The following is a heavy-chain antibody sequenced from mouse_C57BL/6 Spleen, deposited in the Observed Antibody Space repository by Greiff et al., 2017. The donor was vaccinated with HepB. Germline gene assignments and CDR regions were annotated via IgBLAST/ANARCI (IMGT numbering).Heavy chain of an antibody. V-gene: IGHV1-81*01. CDR1: GYTFTSYG. Sequence: QVQLQQSGAELARPGASVKLSCKASGYTFTSYGISWVKQRTGQGLEWIGEIYPRSGNTYYNEKFKGKATLTADKSSSTAYMELRSLTSEDSAVYFCARGADGFAYWGQGTLVTVSA. CDR3: ARGADGFAY. CDR2: IYPRSGNT. J-gene: IGHJ3*01.